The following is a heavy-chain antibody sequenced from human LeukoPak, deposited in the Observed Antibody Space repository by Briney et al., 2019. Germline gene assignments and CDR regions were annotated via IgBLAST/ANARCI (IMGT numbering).Heavy chain of an antibody. V-gene: IGHV1-69*05. J-gene: IGHJ5*02. CDR2: IIPIFGTA. D-gene: IGHD3-22*01. CDR1: GGSFRSST. CDR3: ARGPLHVALSSGYLKWLDP. Sequence: GASVKVSCKASGGSFRSSTFAWVQQAPGRGLEWMGGIIPIFGTANYALQFQGRATITTDESTSTVYMELSSLRSEDTAIYYCARGPLHVALSSGYLKWLDPWGQGSLVIVSS.